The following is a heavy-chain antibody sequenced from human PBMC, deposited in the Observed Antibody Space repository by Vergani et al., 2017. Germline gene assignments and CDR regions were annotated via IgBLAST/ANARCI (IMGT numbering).Heavy chain of an antibody. CDR2: IYSGGST. Sequence: EVQLVETGGGLIQPGGSLRLSCAASGFIVSNNYMGWVRQAPGKGLEWVSVIYSGGSTYYADSVKGRFTISRDNSKNTRYLQMNSLRAEDTAVYYCARIAAAATAIDYWGQGTLVTVSS. D-gene: IGHD6-13*01. V-gene: IGHV3-53*02. J-gene: IGHJ4*02. CDR1: GFIVSNNY. CDR3: ARIAAAATAIDY.